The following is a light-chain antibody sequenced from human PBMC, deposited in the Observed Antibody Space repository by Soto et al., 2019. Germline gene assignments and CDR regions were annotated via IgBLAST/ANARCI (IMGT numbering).Light chain of an antibody. J-gene: IGKJ4*01. Sequence: EIVMTQSPATLSVSPGERVTLSCRASQSVSSNLVWYQQKPGQAPRLLIYGASTRATGIAARFSGSGSGTEFTLTISSLQSEDFAVYYCQQYNNWPPLTFGGGTKVEIK. CDR1: QSVSSN. CDR2: GAS. V-gene: IGKV3-15*01. CDR3: QQYNNWPPLT.